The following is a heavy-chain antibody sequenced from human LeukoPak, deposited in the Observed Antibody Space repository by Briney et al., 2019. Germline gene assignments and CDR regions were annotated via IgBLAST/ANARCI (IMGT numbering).Heavy chain of an antibody. D-gene: IGHD5-24*01. CDR2: ISPGGGPT. CDR1: GFPFSIYG. J-gene: IGHJ3*02. CDR3: AKDLGYSRNDAFDI. V-gene: IGHV3-23*01. Sequence: GGSLRLSCAGSGFPFSIYGMNWVRQAPGKGLEWVSGISPGGGPTYYADSVKGRFTISRDDSKNTLYLQMNNLRAEDTAVYYCAKDLGYSRNDAFDIWGQGTMVTVSS.